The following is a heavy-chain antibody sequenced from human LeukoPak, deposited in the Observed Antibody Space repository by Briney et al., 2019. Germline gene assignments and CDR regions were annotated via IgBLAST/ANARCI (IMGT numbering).Heavy chain of an antibody. Sequence: PGGSLRLSCAASGFTFSGYAMNWVRRAPGKGLEWLSHISSTGGTIYYADSVKGRLTVSRDNAKNSLYLQMNSLRAEDTAVYYCAKSDPYGDSLIEIWGQGALVTVSS. CDR3: AKSDPYGDSLIEI. D-gene: IGHD4-17*01. V-gene: IGHV3-48*03. J-gene: IGHJ4*02. CDR2: ISSTGGTI. CDR1: GFTFSGYA.